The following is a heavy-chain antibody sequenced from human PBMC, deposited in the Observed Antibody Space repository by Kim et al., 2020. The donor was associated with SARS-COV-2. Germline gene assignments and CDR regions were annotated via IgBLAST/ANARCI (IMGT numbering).Heavy chain of an antibody. Sequence: SNPSLKSRVTISVDTSKNQFSLKLSSVTAADTAVYYCSLTLVRGVIPFDYWGQGTLVTVSS. CDR3: SLTLVRGVIPFDY. V-gene: IGHV4-39*01. D-gene: IGHD3-10*01. J-gene: IGHJ4*02.